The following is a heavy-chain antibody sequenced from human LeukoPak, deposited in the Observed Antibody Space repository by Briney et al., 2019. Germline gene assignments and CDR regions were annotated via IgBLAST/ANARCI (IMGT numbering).Heavy chain of an antibody. V-gene: IGHV3-48*03. J-gene: IGHJ4*02. D-gene: IGHD6-13*01. CDR3: ARDSGIAAAGIVY. CDR2: ISSSGSTI. CDR1: GFTFSSYE. Sequence: GGSLRLSCAASGFTFSSYEMNWVRRAPGKGLEWVSYISSSGSTIYYADSVKGRFTISRDNAKNSLYLQMNSLRAEDTAVYYCARDSGIAAAGIVYWGQGTLVTVSS.